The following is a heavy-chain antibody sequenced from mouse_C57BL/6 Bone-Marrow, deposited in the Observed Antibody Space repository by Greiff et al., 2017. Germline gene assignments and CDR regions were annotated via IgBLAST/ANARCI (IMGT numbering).Heavy chain of an antibody. CDR3: TKSRGLDY. V-gene: IGHV5-9-1*02. Sequence: EVKLMESGEGLVKPGGSLKLSCAASGFTFSSYAMSWVRQTPEKRLEWVAYISSGGDYIYYADTVKGRFTISRDNDRNTLYLQMSSQESEDTAMYYCTKSRGLDYWGQGPTLTVSS. CDR2: ISSGGDYI. CDR1: GFTFSSYA. J-gene: IGHJ2*01.